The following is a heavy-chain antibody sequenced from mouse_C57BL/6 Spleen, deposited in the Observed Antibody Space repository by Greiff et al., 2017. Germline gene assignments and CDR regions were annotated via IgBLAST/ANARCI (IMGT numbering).Heavy chain of an antibody. CDR1: GYTFTSYW. CDR2: IDPSDSYT. CDR3: ARSFYYAMDY. J-gene: IGHJ4*01. V-gene: IGHV1-69*01. Sequence: QVQLQQPGAELVMPGASVKLSCKASGYTFTSYWMPWVKQRPGQGLEWIGEIDPSDSYTNYPQKLKGQSTLTVDKSSSTAYMQRSSLTSEDSAVYYCARSFYYAMDYWGQGTSGTVSA.